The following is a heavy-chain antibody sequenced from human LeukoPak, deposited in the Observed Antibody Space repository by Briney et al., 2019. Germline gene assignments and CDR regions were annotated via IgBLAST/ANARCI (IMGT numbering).Heavy chain of an antibody. D-gene: IGHD2-2*02. V-gene: IGHV4-39*01. Sequence: PSETLSLTCTVSGGSISSSSYYWGWIRQPPGKGLEWIGSIYYSGSTYYNPSLKSRVTISVYTSKNQFSLKLSSVTAADAAVYYCARIRYCSRTSCYKGRTYYFDYWGQGTLVTVSS. CDR3: ARIRYCSRTSCYKGRTYYFDY. CDR1: GGSISSSSYY. J-gene: IGHJ4*02. CDR2: IYYSGST.